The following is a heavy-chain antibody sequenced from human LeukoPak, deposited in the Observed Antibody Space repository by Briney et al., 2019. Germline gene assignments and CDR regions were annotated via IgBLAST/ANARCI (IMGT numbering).Heavy chain of an antibody. Sequence: GGSLRLSCALSGFIVSSNYMSWVRQAPGEGLEWVSVIYSGVGTNYTDSVKGRFTTSRDKSKNTLYLQMNSLRAEDTAVYYCVAYDAFDIWGQGTMVTVSS. D-gene: IGHD3-16*01. CDR1: GFIVSSNY. V-gene: IGHV3-66*01. CDR2: IYSGVGT. J-gene: IGHJ3*02. CDR3: VAYDAFDI.